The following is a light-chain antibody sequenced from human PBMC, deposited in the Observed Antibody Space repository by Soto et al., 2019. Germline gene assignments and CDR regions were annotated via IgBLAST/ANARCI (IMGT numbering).Light chain of an antibody. CDR2: SNT. CDR3: QSYDNILSAVV. J-gene: IGLJ2*01. CDR1: SSSVGAGYD. Sequence: EPGQRVTISCTGSSSSVGAGYDVHWYQHLPGTAPKLLIFSNTNRPSGVPDRFSGSKSGTSVSLAIAGLQAEDEGDYYCQSYDNILSAVVFGGGTKVTVL. V-gene: IGLV1-40*01.